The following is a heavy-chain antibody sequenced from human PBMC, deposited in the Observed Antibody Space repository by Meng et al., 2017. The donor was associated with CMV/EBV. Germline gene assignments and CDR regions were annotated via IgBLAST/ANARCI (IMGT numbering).Heavy chain of an antibody. CDR1: GFTFSSYE. D-gene: IGHD3-16*01. V-gene: IGHV3-48*03. CDR2: ISSSGSTI. Sequence: GESLKISCAASGFTFSSYEMNWVRQAPGKGLEWVSYISSSGSTIYYADSVKGRFTISRDNAKNSLYLQMNSLRAEDTAFYYRAREGWGWLPGSGMDVWGQGTTVTVSS. CDR3: AREGWGWLPGSGMDV. J-gene: IGHJ6*02.